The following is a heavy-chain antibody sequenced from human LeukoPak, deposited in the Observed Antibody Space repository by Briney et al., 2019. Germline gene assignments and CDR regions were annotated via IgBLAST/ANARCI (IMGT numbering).Heavy chain of an antibody. D-gene: IGHD3-10*01. CDR1: GGSFSGYY. CDR2: INHSGST. CDR3: AKEGAESFPDAFGI. J-gene: IGHJ3*02. Sequence: SETLSLTCAVYGGSFSGYYWSWIRQPPGKGLEWIGEINHSGSTNYNPSLKRRVTISVDTSKNQFSLKLTSVTAADTAVYYCAKEGAESFPDAFGIWGQGTMITVSS. V-gene: IGHV4-34*01.